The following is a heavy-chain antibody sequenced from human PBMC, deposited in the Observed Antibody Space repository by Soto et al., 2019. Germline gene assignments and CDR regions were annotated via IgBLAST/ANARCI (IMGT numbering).Heavy chain of an antibody. CDR1: GFTFSSYG. CDR2: IWYDGSNK. CDR3: ARDITMVRGVIARYYYGMDV. Sequence: QVQLVESGGGVVQPGRSLRLSCAASGFTFSSYGMHWVRQAPGKGLEWVAVIWYDGSNKYYADSVKGRFTISRDNSKNTLYLQMNSLRAEDTAVYYCARDITMVRGVIARYYYGMDVWGQGTMVTVSS. V-gene: IGHV3-33*01. J-gene: IGHJ6*02. D-gene: IGHD3-10*01.